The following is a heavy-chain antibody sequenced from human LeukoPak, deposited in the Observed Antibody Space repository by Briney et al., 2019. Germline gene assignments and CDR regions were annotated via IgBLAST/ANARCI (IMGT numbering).Heavy chain of an antibody. CDR3: SRVGPPYYYYYMDV. Sequence: GGSLRLSCAASGFTFSVSWMSWVRQAPGKGLEWVANIKQDRSEKYSADSVKGRFTVSRDNAKRSQYLQMNSLTVEDTAVYYCSRVGPPYYYYYMDVWGEGTTVTVSS. CDR2: IKQDRSEK. CDR1: GFTFSVSW. J-gene: IGHJ6*03. V-gene: IGHV3-7*01.